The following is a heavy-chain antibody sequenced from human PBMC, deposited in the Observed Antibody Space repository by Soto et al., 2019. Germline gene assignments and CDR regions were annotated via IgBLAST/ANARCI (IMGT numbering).Heavy chain of an antibody. J-gene: IGHJ6*02. CDR3: AREIGQQLVQGDYYGMDV. Sequence: QVQLVQSGAEVKKPGSSVKVCWKASGGTFSSYTISWVRQAPGQGLEWMGRIIPILGIANYAQKFQGRVTITADKSTSTAYMELSSLRSEDTAVYYCAREIGQQLVQGDYYGMDVWGQGTTVTVSS. D-gene: IGHD6-13*01. CDR2: IIPILGIA. V-gene: IGHV1-69*08. CDR1: GGTFSSYT.